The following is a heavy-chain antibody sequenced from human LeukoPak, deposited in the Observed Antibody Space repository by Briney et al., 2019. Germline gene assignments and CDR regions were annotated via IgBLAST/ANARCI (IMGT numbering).Heavy chain of an antibody. CDR1: GGSISSSNW. J-gene: IGHJ3*02. CDR2: IYHSGST. CDR3: ARDLGFGESDAFDI. V-gene: IGHV4-4*02. Sequence: PSGTLSLTCAVSGGSISSSNWWSWVRQPPGKGLEWIREIYHSGSTNYNPSLKSRVTISVDKSKNQFSLKLSSVTAADTAVYYCARDLGFGESDAFDIWGQGTMVTVSS. D-gene: IGHD3-10*01.